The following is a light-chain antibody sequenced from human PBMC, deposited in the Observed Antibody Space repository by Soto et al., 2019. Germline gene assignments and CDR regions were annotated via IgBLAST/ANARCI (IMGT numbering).Light chain of an antibody. CDR3: QQYGNSPPCT. V-gene: IGKV3-20*01. CDR1: QSVSSSY. Sequence: EIVLTQSPGTLSLSPGERATLSCRASQSVSSSYLAWYQQKPGQAPRLLIYGASSRATGIPDRFSGSGSGTDFTLTISRLEPEDCAVYYCQQYGNSPPCTFGQGTKVEIK. J-gene: IGKJ1*01. CDR2: GAS.